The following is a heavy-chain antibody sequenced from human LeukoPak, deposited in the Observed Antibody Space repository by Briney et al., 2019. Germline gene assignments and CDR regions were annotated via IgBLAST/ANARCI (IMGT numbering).Heavy chain of an antibody. CDR2: INPSGGST. Sequence: ASVKVSCKASGYTFTSYYMHWVRQAPGQGLEWMGIINPSGGSTSYAQKFQGRVTMTRDTSTSTVYMELSSLRSDDTAVYYCARAGNGDILTGRYYYNYYGMDVWGQGTTVTVSS. CDR1: GYTFTSYY. V-gene: IGHV1-46*01. D-gene: IGHD3-9*01. CDR3: ARAGNGDILTGRYYYNYYGMDV. J-gene: IGHJ6*02.